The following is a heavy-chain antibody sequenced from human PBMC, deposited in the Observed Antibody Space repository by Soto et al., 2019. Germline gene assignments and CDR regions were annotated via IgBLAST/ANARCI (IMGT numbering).Heavy chain of an antibody. CDR2: VIPNLGVT. CDR1: GGTLSSYT. V-gene: IGHV1-69*08. J-gene: IGHJ4*01. CDR3: ARDKGYCSDTSCPDFDY. D-gene: IGHD2-15*01. Sequence: QDQQVQSGAVVKKPGSSVKVSCKASGGTLSSYTFSWVRQAPGQGLEWMGRVIPNLGVTNYAKKFQGRFTIVVDTSTSTAYMELNSLRYEDTAVYYCARDKGYCSDTSCPDFDYWGHGTLVTVSS.